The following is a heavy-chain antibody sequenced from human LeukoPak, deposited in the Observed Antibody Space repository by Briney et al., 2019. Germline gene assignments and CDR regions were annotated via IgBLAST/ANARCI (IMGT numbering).Heavy chain of an antibody. J-gene: IGHJ4*02. Sequence: GGSLRLSCAASGFAFTNAWMTWVRQAPGKGLEWIGRIRSKTAGGTTDYAAPVKGRFTISRDDSKNMPYLQMSSLTTEDTAIYYCTAYYDFLTGYNTRRDYWGQGTLVTVSP. CDR2: IRSKTAGGTT. V-gene: IGHV3-15*01. CDR3: TAYYDFLTGYNTRRDY. D-gene: IGHD3-9*01. CDR1: GFAFTNAW.